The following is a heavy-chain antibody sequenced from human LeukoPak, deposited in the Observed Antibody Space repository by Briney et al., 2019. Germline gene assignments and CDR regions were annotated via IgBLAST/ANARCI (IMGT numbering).Heavy chain of an antibody. J-gene: IGHJ4*02. CDR2: VHPSGTS. CDR3: ARESGAFSPFGF. V-gene: IGHV4-4*02. D-gene: IGHD1-26*01. CDR1: GGSILTTNW. Sequence: SETLSLTCGVSGGSILTTNWWSWVRQPPGKGLEWIGEVHPSGTSNYNPSLKSRVSMSIDKSKNQLSLKLTSVTAADTAMYYCARESGAFSPFGFWGQGTLVTVSS.